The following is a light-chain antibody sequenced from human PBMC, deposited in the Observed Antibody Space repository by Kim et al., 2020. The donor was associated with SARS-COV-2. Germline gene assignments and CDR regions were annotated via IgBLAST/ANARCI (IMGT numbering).Light chain of an antibody. Sequence: SASVGDRVTVTCRASQGISTWLAWYQQKPGEAPKLLIYKASTLGRGVPSRFSGSGSGTGFTLTISSLQPDDFATYYCQQYNSYSYAFGPGTKLEI. CDR3: QQYNSYSYA. CDR2: KAS. CDR1: QGISTW. V-gene: IGKV1-5*03. J-gene: IGKJ2*01.